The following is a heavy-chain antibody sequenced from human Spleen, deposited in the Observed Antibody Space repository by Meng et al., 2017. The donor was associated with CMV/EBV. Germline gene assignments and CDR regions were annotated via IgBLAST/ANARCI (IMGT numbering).Heavy chain of an antibody. J-gene: IGHJ5*02. Sequence: ASVKVSCKASGYTFTAYGITLVRQAPGQGLEWMGWTSSYSGDTNYARKFQGRVTMTADTSTRTAYMELRSLTSDDTAVYFCARGGDYDFWSGYLPFDPWGQGTLVTVSS. CDR1: GYTFTAYG. CDR3: ARGGDYDFWSGYLPFDP. D-gene: IGHD3-3*01. CDR2: TSSYSGDT. V-gene: IGHV1-18*01.